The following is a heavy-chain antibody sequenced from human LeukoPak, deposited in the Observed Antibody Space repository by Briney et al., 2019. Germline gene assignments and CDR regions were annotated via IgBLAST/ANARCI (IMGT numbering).Heavy chain of an antibody. V-gene: IGHV4-59*01. CDR1: GGSISSYY. Sequence: KSSETLSLACTVSGGSISSYYWSWIRQPPGKGLEWIGYIYYSGSTNYNPSLKSRVTISVDTSKNQFSLKLSSVTAADTAVYYCARAEYYDLMGGEKLDIWGQGTMVTVSS. CDR2: IYYSGST. CDR3: ARAEYYDLMGGEKLDI. D-gene: IGHD3-3*01. J-gene: IGHJ3*02.